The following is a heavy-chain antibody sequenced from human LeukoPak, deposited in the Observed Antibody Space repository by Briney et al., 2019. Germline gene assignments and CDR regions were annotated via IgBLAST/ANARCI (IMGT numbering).Heavy chain of an antibody. D-gene: IGHD5-12*01. CDR3: ARHAESGYDRFDY. CDR1: GGSINSYY. Sequence: SETLSLTCSVSGGSINSYYWSWIRQPPGKGLEWIGYLYHSGSTNYKSPLKSRVTISGDTSKNQFSLKLSSVTAADTAVYYCARHAESGYDRFDYWGQGTLVTVSS. V-gene: IGHV4-59*08. J-gene: IGHJ4*02. CDR2: LYHSGST.